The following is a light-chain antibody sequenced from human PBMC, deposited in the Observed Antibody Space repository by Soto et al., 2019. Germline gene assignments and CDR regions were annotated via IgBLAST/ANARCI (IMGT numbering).Light chain of an antibody. V-gene: IGLV4-69*01. CDR2: VNTDGSH. Sequence: QLVLTQAPSASASLGASVKFTCTLSSGHSSYVIAWHQQQPEKGPRYLMKVNTDGSHNKGDGIPDRFSGSVSGPERFLTISSLQPEDEGDYYCQTWDTGIWVFGGGTQLTVL. J-gene: IGLJ3*02. CDR1: SGHSSYV. CDR3: QTWDTGIWV.